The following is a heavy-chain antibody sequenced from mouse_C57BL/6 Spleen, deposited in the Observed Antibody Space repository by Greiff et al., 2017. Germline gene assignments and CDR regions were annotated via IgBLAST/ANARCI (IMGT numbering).Heavy chain of an antibody. CDR2: IYPSDSET. D-gene: IGHD1-1*01. V-gene: IGHV1-61*01. J-gene: IGHJ2*01. CDR1: GYTFNSYW. Sequence: QVQLQQPGAELVRPGSSVKLSCKASGYTFNSYWMDWVKQRPGQGLEWIGNIYPSDSETHYNQKFKDKATLTVDKSSSTAYMQLSSLTSEDSAVYYCARTTVVANYFDYWGQGTTLTVSS. CDR3: ARTTVVANYFDY.